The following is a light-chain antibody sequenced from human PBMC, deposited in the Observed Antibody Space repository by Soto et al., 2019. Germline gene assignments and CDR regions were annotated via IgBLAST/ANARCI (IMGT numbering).Light chain of an antibody. V-gene: IGLV2-8*01. CDR1: SSDIGAYKY. Sequence: QSVLTQPPSASGSPGQSVTMSCTGTSSDIGAYKYVSWYQQHPGKAPKLLIYEVSKRPSGVPDRFSGSKSGKTASLTVSGLQDEDEADYYCSSYAGSNTYVFGTGTKVTVL. J-gene: IGLJ1*01. CDR2: EVS. CDR3: SSYAGSNTYV.